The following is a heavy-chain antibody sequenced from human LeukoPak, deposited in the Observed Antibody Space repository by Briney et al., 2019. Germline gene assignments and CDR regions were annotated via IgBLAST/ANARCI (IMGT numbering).Heavy chain of an antibody. D-gene: IGHD3-3*01. CDR2: LYYSAPT. CDR1: CGSISSSCYS. CDR3: ARLRFDFWSGYTHPYFDY. J-gene: IGHJ4*02. Sequence: KPSEPLSLTRTVSCGSISSSCYSWGWLRHPPGKGLEGMGSLYYSAPTHYNPSLKTPVTISVDPSKIQFPLMLSPVAATDTAVYFCARLRFDFWSGYTHPYFDYWGQGTLVTVS. V-gene: IGHV4-39*01.